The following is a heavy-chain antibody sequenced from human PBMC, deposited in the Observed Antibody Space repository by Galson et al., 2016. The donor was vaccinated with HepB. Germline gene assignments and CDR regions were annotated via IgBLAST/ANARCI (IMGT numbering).Heavy chain of an antibody. D-gene: IGHD3-22*01. CDR2: INAGSGDT. Sequence: SVKVSCKASGDTFISFAIHWLRQAPGQRLEWMGWINAGSGDTQYYQNFQGRITISRGTSASTEYMELTSLRSEDTAVYYCARRLGYDGYAFDMWGQGTKVSVSS. CDR3: ARRLGYDGYAFDM. CDR1: GDTFISFA. V-gene: IGHV1-3*01. J-gene: IGHJ3*02.